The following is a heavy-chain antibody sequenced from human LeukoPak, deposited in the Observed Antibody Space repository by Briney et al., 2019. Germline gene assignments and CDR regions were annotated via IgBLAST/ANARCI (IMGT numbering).Heavy chain of an antibody. CDR1: GYTFIRYY. V-gene: IGHV1-46*01. CDR3: ARGGHGDRVDY. CDR2: INPSGGST. D-gene: IGHD4-17*01. Sequence: ASVKVSCKASGYTFIRYYMHWVRQAPGQGLEWMGIINPSGGSTSYAQKFQGRVTMTRDTSTSTVYMELSRLRSEDTVVYYCARGGHGDRVDYWGQGTLVSVSS. J-gene: IGHJ4*02.